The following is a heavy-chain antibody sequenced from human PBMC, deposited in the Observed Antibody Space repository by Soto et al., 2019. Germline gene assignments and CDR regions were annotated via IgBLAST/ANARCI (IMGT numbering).Heavy chain of an antibody. D-gene: IGHD5-12*01. CDR3: ARGRVIVATVNGGTDYWYYYVMDV. V-gene: IGHV1-8*01. J-gene: IGHJ6*02. CDR1: GYTFTSYD. CDR2: MNPNSGNT. Sequence: ASVKVSCKASGYTFTSYDINWVRQATGQGLEWMGWMNPNSGNTGYAQKFQGRVTMTRNTSISTAYMELSSLRSEDTAVYYCARGRVIVATVNGGTDYWYYYVMDVWGQGTTVTVSS.